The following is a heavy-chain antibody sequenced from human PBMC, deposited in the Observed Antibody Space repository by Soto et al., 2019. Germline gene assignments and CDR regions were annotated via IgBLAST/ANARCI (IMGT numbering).Heavy chain of an antibody. CDR1: GFTFSSYA. J-gene: IGHJ4*02. Sequence: EVQLLESGGGLVQPGGSLRLSCAASGFTFSSYAMSWVRQAPGKGLEWVSAISGSGGSTYYADSVKGRFTISRDNSKHTLYLQMNSLRAEDAAVYYCARRSSGWYFDYWGQGTLVTVSS. CDR3: ARRSSGWYFDY. V-gene: IGHV3-23*01. D-gene: IGHD6-19*01. CDR2: ISGSGGST.